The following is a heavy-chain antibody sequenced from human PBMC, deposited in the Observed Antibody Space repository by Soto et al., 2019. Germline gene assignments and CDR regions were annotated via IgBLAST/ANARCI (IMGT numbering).Heavy chain of an antibody. J-gene: IGHJ4*02. V-gene: IGHV4-34*02. Sequence: QVHLQQWGAGLLKPSETLSLTCGVYGGSLRGSYWSWIRQPPGKALEWLGKVTHSGSTTFNPSRKSRVSVSVDTSDNQFSLKLTSVTAADTAVYYCARGHIPVYGPVPDYFDSWGQGTLVTVSS. D-gene: IGHD2-21*01. CDR1: GGSLRGSY. CDR2: VTHSGST. CDR3: ARGHIPVYGPVPDYFDS.